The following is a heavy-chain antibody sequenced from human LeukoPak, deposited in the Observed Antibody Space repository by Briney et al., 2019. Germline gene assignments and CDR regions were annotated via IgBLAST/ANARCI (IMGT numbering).Heavy chain of an antibody. CDR3: ARNDYVWGSYRYTVDLDV. Sequence: SETLSLTCTVSGGSISSSSYYWGWIRQPPGKGLEWIGSIYHSGSTYYNPSLKSRVTISVDTSKNQFSLKLSSVTAADTAVYYCARNDYVWGSYRYTVDLDVWGKGTTVTVSS. CDR1: GGSISSSSYY. V-gene: IGHV4-39*07. CDR2: IYHSGST. J-gene: IGHJ6*03. D-gene: IGHD3-16*02.